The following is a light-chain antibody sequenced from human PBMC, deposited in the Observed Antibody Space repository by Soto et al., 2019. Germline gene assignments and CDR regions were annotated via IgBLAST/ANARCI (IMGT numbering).Light chain of an antibody. Sequence: ENVLTKSPGTLSLSPGERATLSCRASQSVSSYSLAWYQQKPGQAPRLLIGGASSRATGIPDRFSGSGSGTDFTLTISRLEPEDFAVYYCHYGNSPPWTFGQGTKVDIK. V-gene: IGKV3-20*01. CDR3: HYGNSPPWT. J-gene: IGKJ1*01. CDR1: QSVSSYS. CDR2: GAS.